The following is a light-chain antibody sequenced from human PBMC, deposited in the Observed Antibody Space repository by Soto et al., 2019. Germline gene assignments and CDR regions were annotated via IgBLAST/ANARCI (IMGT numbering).Light chain of an antibody. Sequence: QAVVTQPPSASGAPGQRVTIFCSGSSSNMGSNPVNWYQQLPGTAPKLLIYSNNQRPSGVPDRFSGSKSGTSASLAISGLQSEDEADYYCAAWDDSLNGWVFGGGTKLTVL. CDR2: SNN. CDR1: SSNMGSNP. CDR3: AAWDDSLNGWV. J-gene: IGLJ3*02. V-gene: IGLV1-44*01.